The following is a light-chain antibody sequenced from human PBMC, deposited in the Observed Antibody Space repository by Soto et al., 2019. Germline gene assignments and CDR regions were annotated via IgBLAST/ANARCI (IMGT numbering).Light chain of an antibody. Sequence: QSVLTQPASMSGSPGQSITISCTGTSSDVGGYDYVSWYQQHAGKAPKLVIYEVSNRPSGVSNRFSGSKSGNTASLIISGLQAEDEADYYCSSYSSTSSRVFGTGTKPTVL. CDR2: EVS. CDR1: SSDVGGYDY. J-gene: IGLJ1*01. CDR3: SSYSSTSSRV. V-gene: IGLV2-14*01.